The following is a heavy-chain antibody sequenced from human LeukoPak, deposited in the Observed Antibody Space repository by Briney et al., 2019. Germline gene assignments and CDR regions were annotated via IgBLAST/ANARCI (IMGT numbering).Heavy chain of an antibody. J-gene: IGHJ4*02. CDR2: IYHSGSP. Sequence: SETLSLTCTVSGFSVSSAYYWGWIRQPPGKGLEWIGSIYHSGSPNYNPSLKSRVTISVDTSKNQFSLNLTSVTAADTAVYYCARQIEGSGTFLWGQGTLVTVSS. CDR3: ARQIEGSGTFL. D-gene: IGHD3-10*01. CDR1: GFSVSSAYY. V-gene: IGHV4-38-2*02.